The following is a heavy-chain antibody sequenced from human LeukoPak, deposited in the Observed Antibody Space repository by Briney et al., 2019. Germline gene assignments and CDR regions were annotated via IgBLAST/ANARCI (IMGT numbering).Heavy chain of an antibody. V-gene: IGHV4-59*01. CDR1: GGSISSYY. D-gene: IGHD3-3*02. CDR3: ARDPLADY. Sequence: SETLSLTCTVSGGSISSYYWSWIRQPPGKGLEWIGYIYYSGSTNYNPSLKSRVTISVDTSKNQFSLKLSSVTAADTAVYYCARDPLADYWGQGTLVTVSS. J-gene: IGHJ4*02. CDR2: IYYSGST.